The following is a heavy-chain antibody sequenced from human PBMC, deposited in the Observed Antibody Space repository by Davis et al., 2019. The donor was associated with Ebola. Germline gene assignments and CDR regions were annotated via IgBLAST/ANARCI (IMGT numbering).Heavy chain of an antibody. CDR1: GYTLTDFS. D-gene: IGHD4-11*01. V-gene: IGHV1-24*01. J-gene: IGHJ4*02. Sequence: AASVKVSCKVFGYTLTDFSMHWVRQAPGKGLEWMGGFDPEDGETIYAQKFQDRFTMTEDKSTNTAYMELSSLRSEDTAIYYCASTYYWGQGTLVTVSS. CDR2: FDPEDGET. CDR3: ASTYY.